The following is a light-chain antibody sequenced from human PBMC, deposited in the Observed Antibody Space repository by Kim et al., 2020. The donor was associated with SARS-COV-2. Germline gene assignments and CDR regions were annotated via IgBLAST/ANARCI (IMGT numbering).Light chain of an antibody. CDR2: EVT. J-gene: IGLJ1*01. V-gene: IGLV2-8*01. CDR3: ASHGGYDYV. Sequence: PSLSVAISCSGTRGAFGSYKYFSWYQQPPGKSPKLIIYEVTKRPSGGPDRFSGSMSGNTASLTVSGLQAEDEADYYCASHGGYDYVFGTGTKVTVL. CDR1: RGAFGSYKY.